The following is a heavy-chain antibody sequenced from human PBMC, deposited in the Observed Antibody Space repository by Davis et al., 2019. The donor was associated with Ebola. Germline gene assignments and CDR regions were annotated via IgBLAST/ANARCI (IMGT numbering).Heavy chain of an antibody. CDR3: AREQLLWFGELLYSYYYYGMDV. Sequence: GGSLRLSCAASGFTFSSYAMHWVRQAPGKGLEWVAVISYDGSNKYYADSVKGRFTISRDNSKNTLYLQMNSLRAEDTAVYYCAREQLLWFGELLYSYYYYGMDVWGQGTTVTVS. CDR2: ISYDGSNK. J-gene: IGHJ6*02. CDR1: GFTFSSYA. D-gene: IGHD3-10*01. V-gene: IGHV3-30-3*01.